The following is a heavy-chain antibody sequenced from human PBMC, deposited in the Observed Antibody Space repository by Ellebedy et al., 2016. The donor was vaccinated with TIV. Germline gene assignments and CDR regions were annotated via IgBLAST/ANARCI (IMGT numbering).Heavy chain of an antibody. J-gene: IGHJ4*02. V-gene: IGHV1-46*01. Sequence: ASVKVSCKASGYTFTSYHIHWVRQAPGQGLEWMGIINPSGGSTTYAQNFQGRVTMTRDRSTRTVYMELSSLTSEDTAVYYCARGYGDYDYWGQGTLVTVSS. CDR3: ARGYGDYDY. D-gene: IGHD4-17*01. CDR2: INPSGGST. CDR1: GYTFTSYH.